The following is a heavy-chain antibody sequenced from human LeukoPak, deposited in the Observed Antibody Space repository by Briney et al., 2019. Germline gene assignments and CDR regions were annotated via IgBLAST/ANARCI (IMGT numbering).Heavy chain of an antibody. J-gene: IGHJ4*02. D-gene: IGHD5-18*01. CDR3: AASTKYTAMVDY. CDR1: GFTFSSYW. Sequence: PGGSLRLSCAASGFTFSSYWMTWVRQAPGKGLQWVANINQDGSEKYYVDSVKGRFTISRDNAKNSLYLQMKSLRIEDTAVYYCAASTKYTAMVDYWGQGTLVTVSS. V-gene: IGHV3-7*02. CDR2: INQDGSEK.